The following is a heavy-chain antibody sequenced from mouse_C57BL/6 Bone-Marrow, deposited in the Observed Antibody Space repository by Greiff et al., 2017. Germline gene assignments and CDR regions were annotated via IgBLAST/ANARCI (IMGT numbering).Heavy chain of an antibody. CDR2: ISSGGSYT. V-gene: IGHV5-6*02. J-gene: IGHJ3*01. CDR1: GFTFSSYG. CDR3: ARQLLFAY. Sequence: DVMLVESGGDLVKPGGSLKLSCAASGFTFSSYGMSWVRQTPDKRLEWVATISSGGSYTYYPHSVKGRFTISRDNAKNTLYLQMSSLKSEDTAMYYCARQLLFAYWGQGTLVTVSA.